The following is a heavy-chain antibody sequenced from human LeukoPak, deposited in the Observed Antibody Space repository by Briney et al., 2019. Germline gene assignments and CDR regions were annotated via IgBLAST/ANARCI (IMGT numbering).Heavy chain of an antibody. Sequence: GGSLRLSCAASGFTFTSYWMHWVRQAPGKGLEWVSGISWNSGSKGYADSVKGRFTISRDNAKKSLYLQMNSLRAEDTALYYCAKDTGSGFIAAPGNSGVDYWGQGALVTVSS. CDR2: ISWNSGSK. CDR3: AKDTGSGFIAAPGNSGVDY. V-gene: IGHV3-9*01. D-gene: IGHD6-13*01. J-gene: IGHJ4*02. CDR1: GFTFTSYW.